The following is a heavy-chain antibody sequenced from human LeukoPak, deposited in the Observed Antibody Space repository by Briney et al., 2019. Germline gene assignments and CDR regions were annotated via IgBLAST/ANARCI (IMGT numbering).Heavy chain of an antibody. Sequence: SETLSLTCTVSGGSISSGSYYWSWIRQPAGKGLEWIGRIYTSGSTNYNPSLKSRVTISVDTSKNQFSLKLSSVTAADTAVYYCARSVFPDIVVVPAAAYDYWGQGTLVTVSS. D-gene: IGHD2-2*01. CDR2: IYTSGST. J-gene: IGHJ4*02. V-gene: IGHV4-61*02. CDR1: GGSISSGSYY. CDR3: ARSVFPDIVVVPAAAYDY.